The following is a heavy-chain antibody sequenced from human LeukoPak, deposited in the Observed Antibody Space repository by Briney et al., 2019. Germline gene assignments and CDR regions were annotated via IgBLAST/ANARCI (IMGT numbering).Heavy chain of an antibody. Sequence: GGSLRLSCAASGFTFSSYAMSWVRQAPGEGLEWVSAISGSGGSTYYAGSVKGRFTISRDNSKNTLYLQMNSLRAEDTAVYYCARKHLIVVVPAAIRRGFDYWGQGTLVTVSS. J-gene: IGHJ4*02. V-gene: IGHV3-23*01. D-gene: IGHD2-2*02. CDR3: ARKHLIVVVPAAIRRGFDY. CDR1: GFTFSSYA. CDR2: ISGSGGST.